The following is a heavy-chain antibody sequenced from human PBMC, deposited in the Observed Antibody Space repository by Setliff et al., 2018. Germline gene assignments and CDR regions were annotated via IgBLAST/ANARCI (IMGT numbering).Heavy chain of an antibody. Sequence: ASVKVSCKASGGTFSSYAISWVRQAPGQGLEWMGGISPIFGTANYAQKFQGRCTITTDESTSTAYMELSSLRSEDTAVYYCARGHPDCSSTSCYQYYFGYWGQGTLVTVSS. CDR2: ISPIFGTA. V-gene: IGHV1-69*05. CDR3: ARGHPDCSSTSCYQYYFGY. CDR1: GGTFSSYA. D-gene: IGHD2-2*01. J-gene: IGHJ4*02.